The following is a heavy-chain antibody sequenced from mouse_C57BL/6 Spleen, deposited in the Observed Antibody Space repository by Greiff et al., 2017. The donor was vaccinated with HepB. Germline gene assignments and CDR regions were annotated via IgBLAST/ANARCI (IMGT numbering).Heavy chain of an antibody. CDR1: GFTFNTYA. CDR2: IRSKSSNYAT. D-gene: IGHD3-2*02. Sequence: DVQLVESGGGLVQPKGSLKLSCAASGFTFNTYAMHWVRQAPGKGLEWVARIRSKSSNYATYYADSVKDRFTISRDDSQSMLYLQMNNLKTEDTAMYYCVRDGSSGYDYAMDYWGQGTSVTVSS. J-gene: IGHJ4*01. CDR3: VRDGSSGYDYAMDY. V-gene: IGHV10-3*01.